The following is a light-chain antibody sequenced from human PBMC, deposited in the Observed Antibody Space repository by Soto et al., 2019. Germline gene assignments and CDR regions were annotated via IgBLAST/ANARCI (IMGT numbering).Light chain of an antibody. V-gene: IGLV2-23*01. CDR1: SSDVGSYNL. Sequence: QSALTQPASVSGSPGQSITVSCTGTSSDVGSYNLVSWYQQHPGKAPKLLIYEGSKRPSGVSNRFSGSKSGNTASLTISGHQAEDEADYYCCSSAGSSTVVFCGGTKLTVL. CDR2: EGS. CDR3: CSSAGSSTVV. J-gene: IGLJ2*01.